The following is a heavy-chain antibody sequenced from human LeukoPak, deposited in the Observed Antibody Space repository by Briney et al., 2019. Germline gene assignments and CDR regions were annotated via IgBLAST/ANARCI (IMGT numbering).Heavy chain of an antibody. Sequence: GALRLSCAASGFTFSSYGMHWVRQAPGKGLEWVAVLSNDGSITYYADSVKGRFAISGDNSKNTLYLQMNSLRAEDTALYYCAKDNGATTGYYYGMGVWGQGTTVTVSS. CDR3: AKDNGATTGYYYGMGV. CDR2: LSNDGSIT. V-gene: IGHV3-30*18. CDR1: GFTFSSYG. D-gene: IGHD1-26*01. J-gene: IGHJ6*02.